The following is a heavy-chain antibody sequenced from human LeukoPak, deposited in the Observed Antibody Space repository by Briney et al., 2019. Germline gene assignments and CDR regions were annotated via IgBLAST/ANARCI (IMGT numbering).Heavy chain of an antibody. CDR1: GFTFRSYG. D-gene: IGHD1-26*01. V-gene: IGHV3-33*01. J-gene: IGHJ4*02. Sequence: PGRSLRLSCAACGFTFRSYGMHWARQAPGKGLEWVAVIWYDGSNKYYADSVKGRFTISRDNSKNTLYLQMNSLRAEDTAVYYCARDRKWEPFDYWGQGNLVTVSS. CDR2: IWYDGSNK. CDR3: ARDRKWEPFDY.